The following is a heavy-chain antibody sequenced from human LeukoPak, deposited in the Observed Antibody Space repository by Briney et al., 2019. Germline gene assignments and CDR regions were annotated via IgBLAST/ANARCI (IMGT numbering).Heavy chain of an antibody. Sequence: SETLSLTCAVSGGSISSGGYSWSWIRQPPGKGLKWIGYICHSGSTYYNPSLKSRVTISVDRSKNQFSLKLSSVTAADTAVYYCARGISDYDILTGYYIRAFDIWGQGTMVTVSS. CDR2: ICHSGST. CDR3: ARGISDYDILTGYYIRAFDI. J-gene: IGHJ3*02. V-gene: IGHV4-30-2*01. CDR1: GGSISSGGYS. D-gene: IGHD3-9*01.